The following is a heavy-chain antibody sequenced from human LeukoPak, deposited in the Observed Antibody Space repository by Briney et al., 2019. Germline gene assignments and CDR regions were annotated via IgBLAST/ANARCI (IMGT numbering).Heavy chain of an antibody. J-gene: IGHJ3*02. CDR2: ISSSSSTI. CDR3: ARDIPKLDAFDI. V-gene: IGHV3-48*01. CDR1: GFTFSSYS. Sequence: AGGSLRLSCAASGFTFSSYSMNWARQAPGKGLEWVSYISSSSSTIYYADSVKGRFTISRDNAKNSLYLQMNSLRAEDTAVYYCARDIPKLDAFDIWGQGTMVTVSS. D-gene: IGHD2-21*01.